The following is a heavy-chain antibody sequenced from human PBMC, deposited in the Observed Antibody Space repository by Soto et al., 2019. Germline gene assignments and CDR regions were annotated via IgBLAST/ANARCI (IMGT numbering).Heavy chain of an antibody. Sequence: SETVSLTCTVSGGSISSYDWSGIRQPPGKGLEWIGYIYYSGSTNYNPSLKSRVTISVDTSKNQFSLKLSSVTAADTAVYYCARVYYGSGKGFDPWGQGTLVTVSS. CDR2: IYYSGST. CDR3: ARVYYGSGKGFDP. V-gene: IGHV4-59*01. D-gene: IGHD3-10*01. CDR1: GGSISSYD. J-gene: IGHJ5*02.